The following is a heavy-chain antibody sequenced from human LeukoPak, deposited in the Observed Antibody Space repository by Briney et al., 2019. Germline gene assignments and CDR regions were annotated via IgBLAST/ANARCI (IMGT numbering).Heavy chain of an antibody. CDR3: AKGQELDDGVFDS. Sequence: GGSLRLSCAASGFTFSSYAMSWVRQAPGKGLEWVSTIRSNGDTTYNADSVKGRFTISRDNSKNTLYLELNSLRVEDTATFYCAKGQELDDGVFDSWGQGTMVTVSS. D-gene: IGHD1-1*01. CDR1: GFTFSSYA. V-gene: IGHV3-23*01. J-gene: IGHJ4*02. CDR2: IRSNGDTT.